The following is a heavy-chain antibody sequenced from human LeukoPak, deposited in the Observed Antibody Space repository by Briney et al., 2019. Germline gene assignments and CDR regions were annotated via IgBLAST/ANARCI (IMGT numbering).Heavy chain of an antibody. CDR3: ARRSDSGSDDGEDYFDY. V-gene: IGHV4-39*01. CDR1: GGSIYSTTFY. J-gene: IGHJ4*02. D-gene: IGHD1-26*01. CDR2: MYYDGST. Sequence: PSVTLSLTCTVSGGSIYSTTFYWGWIRQPPGKGLEWIGSMYYDGSTYHNPSLKSRVTISVDTSNNQFSLKLTSVTAADTAVYFCARRSDSGSDDGEDYFDYWGQGTLVTVSS.